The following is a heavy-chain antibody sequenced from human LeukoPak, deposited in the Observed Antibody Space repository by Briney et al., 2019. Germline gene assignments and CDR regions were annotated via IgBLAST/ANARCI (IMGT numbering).Heavy chain of an antibody. D-gene: IGHD6-13*01. J-gene: IGHJ5*02. Sequence: PSETLSLTSTVSGASIRNYYWRWIRQSPGKGLEWIGNIYYSGSTNYNPSLESRVAMSVDTSKNQFSLRLSSVTAADTAIYYCARRYSSSWYVGFFDPWGQGTLVTVSS. CDR3: ARRYSSSWYVGFFDP. V-gene: IGHV4-59*08. CDR1: GASIRNYY. CDR2: IYYSGST.